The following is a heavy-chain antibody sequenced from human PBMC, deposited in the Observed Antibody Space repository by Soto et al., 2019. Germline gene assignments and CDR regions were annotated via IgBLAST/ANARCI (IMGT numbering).Heavy chain of an antibody. CDR3: ARGPGWRHTNFDY. CDR2: IYPGDSDT. Sequence: GESLKSSCKGSGYSFSSYWIGWVRQMPGKGLEWMGIIYPGDSDTRYSPSFKGQVTISADKSISTAYLQWSSLKASDTAMYYCARGPGWRHTNFDYGAQGALVTVSS. V-gene: IGHV5-51*01. CDR1: GYSFSSYW. J-gene: IGHJ4*02.